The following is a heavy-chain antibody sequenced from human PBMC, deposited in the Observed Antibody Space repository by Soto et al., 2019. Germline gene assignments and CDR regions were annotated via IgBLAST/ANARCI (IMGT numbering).Heavy chain of an antibody. D-gene: IGHD3-22*01. CDR3: AMSSGYYLIDDY. CDR2: INAGNGNT. CDR1: GYTFTSYA. Sequence: QVQLVQSGAEEKKPGASVKVSCKASGYTFTSYAMHWVRQAPGQRLEWMGWINAGNGNTKYSQKFQGRVTITRDTSASTAYMERSSLRSEDTAVYYCAMSSGYYLIDDYWGQGTLVTVSS. J-gene: IGHJ4*02. V-gene: IGHV1-3*05.